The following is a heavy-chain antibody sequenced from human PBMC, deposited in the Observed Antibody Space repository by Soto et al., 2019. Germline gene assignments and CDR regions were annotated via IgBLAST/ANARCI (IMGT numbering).Heavy chain of an antibody. CDR3: AGQTFTMTAASYGGSNWFDP. J-gene: IGHJ5*02. CDR1: GGSITSSSHF. V-gene: IGHV4-39*01. CDR2: IYFTGNT. Sequence: SETLSLTCSASGGSITSSSHFWGWVRQPPGKGLEWIGTIYFTGNTYYTPSLKSRLTMSIDTPKNEFSLTLNSLTAVDTAVYYCAGQTFTMTAASYGGSNWFDPWGPGTLVTVSS. D-gene: IGHD4-17*01.